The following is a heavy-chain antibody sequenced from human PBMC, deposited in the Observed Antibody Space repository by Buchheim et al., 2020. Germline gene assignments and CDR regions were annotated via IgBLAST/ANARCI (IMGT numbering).Heavy chain of an antibody. J-gene: IGHJ4*02. CDR3: AKDRTENDYGDYVPGDY. CDR2: ISYDGSNK. Sequence: QVQLVESGGGVVQPGRSLRLSCAASGFTFSSYGMHWVRQAPGKGLEWVAVISYDGSNKYYADSVKGRFTISRDNSKNTLYLKMNSLRAEDTAVYYCAKDRTENDYGDYVPGDYWGQGTL. D-gene: IGHD4-17*01. V-gene: IGHV3-30*18. CDR1: GFTFSSYG.